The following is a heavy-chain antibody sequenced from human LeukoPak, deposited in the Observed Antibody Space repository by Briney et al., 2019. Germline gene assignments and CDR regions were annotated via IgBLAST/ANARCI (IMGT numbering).Heavy chain of an antibody. CDR3: ARRLVTGYSSSRYDAFDI. CDR1: GGSISSGGYY. V-gene: IGHV4-31*03. D-gene: IGHD6-13*01. Sequence: PSETLSLTCTVSGGSISSGGYYWSWIRQHPGKGLEWIAYIYYSGSTSYNPSLESRVTISLDTSENHFSLKLSSVTAADTAVYYCARRLVTGYSSSRYDAFDIWGQGTMVTVSS. J-gene: IGHJ3*02. CDR2: IYYSGST.